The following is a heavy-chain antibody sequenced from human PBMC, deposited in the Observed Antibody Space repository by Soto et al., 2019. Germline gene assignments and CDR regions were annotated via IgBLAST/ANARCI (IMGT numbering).Heavy chain of an antibody. Sequence: QVQLQESGPGLVKASQTLSLTCTVSGGSISSGDYYWSWIRQPPGKGLEWIGYIYYSGSTYYNPSLKSRVTISVDTSKNQFSLKLSSVTAADTAVYYCARDTYCSSTSCYEVDWFDPWGQGTLVTVSS. CDR3: ARDTYCSSTSCYEVDWFDP. CDR2: IYYSGST. D-gene: IGHD2-2*01. V-gene: IGHV4-30-4*01. CDR1: GGSISSGDYY. J-gene: IGHJ5*02.